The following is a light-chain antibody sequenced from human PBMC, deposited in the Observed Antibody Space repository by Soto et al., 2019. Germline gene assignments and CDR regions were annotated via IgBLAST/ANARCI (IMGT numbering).Light chain of an antibody. CDR2: DAS. CDR3: QHYNSYSWT. V-gene: IGKV1-5*01. CDR1: QSITIW. J-gene: IGKJ1*01. Sequence: DIQMTQSPSTLSASVGDRVTITCRASQSITIWLVWYQQKPGKAPKLLIFDASSLESGVPSRFSGSGSGTEFTLTISSLQPDDFATYYCQHYNSYSWTFGQGTKVEIK.